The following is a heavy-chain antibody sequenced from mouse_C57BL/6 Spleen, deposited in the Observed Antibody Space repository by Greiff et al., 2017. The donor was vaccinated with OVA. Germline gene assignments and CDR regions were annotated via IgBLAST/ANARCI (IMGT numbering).Heavy chain of an antibody. CDR3: ARGRGYYGNYDNAMDY. D-gene: IGHD2-1*01. CDR1: GFTFSDYY. CDR2: ISNGGGST. V-gene: IGHV5-12*01. J-gene: IGHJ4*01. Sequence: EVKLQESGGGLVQPGGSLKLSCAASGFTFSDYYMYWVRQTPEKRLEWVAYISNGGGSTYYPDTVKGRFTISRDNAKNTLYLQMSRLKSEDTAMYYCARGRGYYGNYDNAMDYWGQGTSVTVSS.